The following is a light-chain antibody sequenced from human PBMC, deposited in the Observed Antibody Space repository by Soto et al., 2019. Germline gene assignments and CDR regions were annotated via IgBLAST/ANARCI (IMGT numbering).Light chain of an antibody. Sequence: DMVLTQSPGTLSLSPGEMATLSCRASQSVSSRYFAWYQQKPGQAPRLLIYGPSSRATGISDRFSGSRSGTYSTITNRILEPQDFAVYYYHNYGSSPPMYKFSQGKKLDIK. CDR1: QSVSSRY. V-gene: IGKV3-20*01. J-gene: IGKJ2*01. CDR3: HNYGSSPPMYK. CDR2: GPS.